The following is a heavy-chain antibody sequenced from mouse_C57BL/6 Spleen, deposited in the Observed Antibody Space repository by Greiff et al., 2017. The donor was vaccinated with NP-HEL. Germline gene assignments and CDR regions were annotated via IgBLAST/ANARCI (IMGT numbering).Heavy chain of an antibody. J-gene: IGHJ2*01. D-gene: IGHD1-1*01. CDR2: ISSGGSYT. CDR3: ARQSYGSSPYYFDY. Sequence: EVQGVESGGDLVKPGGSLKLSCAASGFTFSSYGMSWVRQTPDKRLEWVATISSGGSYTYSPDSVKGRFTISRDNAKNTLYLQMSSLKSEDTAMYYCARQSYGSSPYYFDYWGQGTTLTVSS. V-gene: IGHV5-6*01. CDR1: GFTFSSYG.